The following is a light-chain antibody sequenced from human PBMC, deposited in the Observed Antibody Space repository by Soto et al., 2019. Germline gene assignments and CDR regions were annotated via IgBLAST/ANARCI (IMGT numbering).Light chain of an antibody. CDR3: VQGTHWPPFT. Sequence: VVMTQSPLSLPVTLGQPASISCKSSQTFVYRDGNTYLNWSQQRPGQSPRRLMYQVSHRDSGVPDRFSGSGSGTDFTLKISRVEAEDVGVYYCVQGTHWPPFTFGQGTKLEIK. J-gene: IGKJ2*01. V-gene: IGKV2-30*01. CDR1: QTFVYRDGNTY. CDR2: QVS.